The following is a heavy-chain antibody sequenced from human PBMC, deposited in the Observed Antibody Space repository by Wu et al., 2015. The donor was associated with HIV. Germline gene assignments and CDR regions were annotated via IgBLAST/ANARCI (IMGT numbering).Heavy chain of an antibody. CDR1: GYTFTDYY. J-gene: IGHJ3*02. CDR3: ATRIGIMEAFNI. Sequence: QVQLEQSGAEVRKPGASVKVSCKASGYTFTDYYIHWVRQVPGQGLEWIGWIHPNSGRATHTQKFQGRVTMTSGTSTSTVHMDLSSLRSEDTAMYYCATRIGIMEAFNIWGQGTMVIVSS. D-gene: IGHD2-2*01. V-gene: IGHV1-2*02. CDR2: IHPNSGRA.